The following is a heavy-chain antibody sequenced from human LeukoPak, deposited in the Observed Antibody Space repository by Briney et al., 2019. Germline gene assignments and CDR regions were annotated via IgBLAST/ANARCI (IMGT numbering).Heavy chain of an antibody. CDR2: INHSGST. J-gene: IGHJ4*02. D-gene: IGHD4-11*01. CDR3: ARGLFDYPFDY. V-gene: IGHV4-34*01. Sequence: PETLSLTCAVYGGSFSGYYWSWIRQPPGKGLEWIGEINHSGSTNYNPSLKSRVTISVDTSKNQFSLKLSSVTAADTAVYYCARGLFDYPFDYWGQGALVTVSS. CDR1: GGSFSGYY.